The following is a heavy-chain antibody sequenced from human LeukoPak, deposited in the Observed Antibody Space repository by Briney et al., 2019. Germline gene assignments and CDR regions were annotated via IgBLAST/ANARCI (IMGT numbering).Heavy chain of an antibody. CDR2: ISNSADST. CDR1: GFIFSNYA. D-gene: IGHD3-3*01. Sequence: GGSLRLSCAASGFIFSNYAMSWVRQAPGKGLEWVSGISNSADSTYYAVSVKGRFTISRDNSKNTLYLQMNSLRAEDTAVYYCAKDRDFWSGYYDFDFWGRGTLATVSS. V-gene: IGHV3-23*01. CDR3: AKDRDFWSGYYDFDF. J-gene: IGHJ4*02.